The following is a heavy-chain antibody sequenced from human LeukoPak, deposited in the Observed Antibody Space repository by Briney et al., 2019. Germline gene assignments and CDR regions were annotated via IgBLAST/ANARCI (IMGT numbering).Heavy chain of an antibody. Sequence: ASVKVSCKASGYTFTSYDINWVRQATGQGLEWMGWMNPNSGNTGYAQKFQGRVTMTRDTSISTAYMELSRLRSDDTAVYYCARGGRVVPNDAFDIWGQGTMVTVSS. CDR2: MNPNSGNT. D-gene: IGHD2-2*01. CDR3: ARGGRVVPNDAFDI. CDR1: GYTFTSYD. J-gene: IGHJ3*02. V-gene: IGHV1-8*02.